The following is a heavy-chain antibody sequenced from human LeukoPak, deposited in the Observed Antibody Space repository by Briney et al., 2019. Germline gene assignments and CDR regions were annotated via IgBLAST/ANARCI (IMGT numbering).Heavy chain of an antibody. D-gene: IGHD4-23*01. Sequence: ASVKVSCKASGGTFSSYAVSWVRQAPGQGLEWMGGIIPIFGTANYAQKFQGRVTITADKSTTTAYMELSSLRSEDTAVYYCARDKDYGGNLYAFDIWGQGTMVTVSS. CDR1: GGTFSSYA. CDR3: ARDKDYGGNLYAFDI. CDR2: IIPIFGTA. V-gene: IGHV1-69*06. J-gene: IGHJ3*02.